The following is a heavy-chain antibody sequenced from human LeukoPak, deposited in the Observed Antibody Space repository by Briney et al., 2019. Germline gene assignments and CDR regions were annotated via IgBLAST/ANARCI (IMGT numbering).Heavy chain of an antibody. CDR1: GGSISSYY. J-gene: IGHJ6*03. CDR2: IYYSGST. V-gene: IGHV4-59*01. Sequence: SETLSLTCTVSGGSISSYYWSWIRQPPGKGLEWIGYIYYSGSTNYHPSLTSRVTISVDTSKTQFSLKLSSVTAADTAVCYCARGDYGPTYSPSYYYYYMTSGAKGPRSPSP. D-gene: IGHD4-17*01. CDR3: ARGDYGPTYSPSYYYYYMTS.